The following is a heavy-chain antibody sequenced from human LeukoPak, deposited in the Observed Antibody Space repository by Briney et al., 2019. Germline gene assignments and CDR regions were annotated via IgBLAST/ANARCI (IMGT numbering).Heavy chain of an antibody. V-gene: IGHV3-33*05. J-gene: IGHJ4*02. D-gene: IGHD4-11*01. CDR2: ISSDGTSK. CDR1: GFTFSNYG. CDR3: ARVAQRGCDYSSSLQY. Sequence: GGSLRLSCAASGFTFSNYGMRWVRQAPGKGLEWVAFISSDGTSKFYADFVKGRFSICRGHSQKRVFLQMNSLRAEDTAVYYCARVAQRGCDYSSSLQYWGQGALVTVSS.